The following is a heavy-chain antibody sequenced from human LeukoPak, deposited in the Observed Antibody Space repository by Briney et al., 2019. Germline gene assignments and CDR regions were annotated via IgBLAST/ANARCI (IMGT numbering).Heavy chain of an antibody. J-gene: IGHJ4*02. D-gene: IGHD6-6*01. V-gene: IGHV1-46*01. CDR1: GYTFTSYY. CDR3: ARDHSSPSEGFDY. Sequence: GASVKVSCKASGYTFTSYYMHWVRQAPGQGLEWMGIINPSGGSTSYAQKLQGRVTMTRDMSTSTVYMELSSPRSEDTAVYYCARDHSSPSEGFDYWGQGTLVTVSS. CDR2: INPSGGST.